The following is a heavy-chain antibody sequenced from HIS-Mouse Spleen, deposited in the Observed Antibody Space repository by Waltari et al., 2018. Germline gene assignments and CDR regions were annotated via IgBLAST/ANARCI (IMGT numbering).Heavy chain of an antibody. J-gene: IGHJ4*02. V-gene: IGHV2-5*02. D-gene: IGHD1-1*01. Sequence: QITLKESGPTLVKPTQTLTLTCTFSGFSLSTSGVGVGWIRQPPGKALEWLAHIYWDDDKRYSPSLKSRLTITKDTSKNQLVLTMTNMDPVDTATYYCAHNNPQLIFDYWGQGTLVTVSS. CDR2: IYWDDDK. CDR3: AHNNPQLIFDY. CDR1: GFSLSTSGVG.